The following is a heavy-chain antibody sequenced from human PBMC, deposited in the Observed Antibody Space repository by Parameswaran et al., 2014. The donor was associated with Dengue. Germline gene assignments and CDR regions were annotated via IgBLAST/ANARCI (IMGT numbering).Heavy chain of an antibody. CDR2: ISSSGSTI. D-gene: IGHD1-26*01. V-gene: IGHV3-48*03. J-gene: IGHJ6*03. CDR3: ASFRAILNYYYYMDV. Sequence: WIRQPPGKGLEWVSYISSSGSTIYYADSVKGRFTISRDNAKNSLYLQMNSLRAEDTAVYYCASFRAILNYYYYMDVWGKGTTVTVSS.